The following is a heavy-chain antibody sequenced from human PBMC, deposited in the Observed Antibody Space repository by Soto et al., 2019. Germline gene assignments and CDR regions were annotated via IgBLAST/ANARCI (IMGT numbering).Heavy chain of an antibody. V-gene: IGHV1-2*02. D-gene: IGHD6-13*01. J-gene: IGHJ4*02. CDR1: GYTFTGYY. CDR2: INPNSGGT. CDR3: AREVQGIAAAGKGY. Sequence: ASVKVSCKASGYTFTGYYMHWVGQAPGQGLEWMGWINPNSGGTNYAKKFQGRVTTTRDTSISTAYMELSRLRSDDTAVYYCAREVQGIAAAGKGYWGQGTMVTVSS.